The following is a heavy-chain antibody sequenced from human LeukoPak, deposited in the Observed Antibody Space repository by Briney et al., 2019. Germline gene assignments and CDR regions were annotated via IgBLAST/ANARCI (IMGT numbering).Heavy chain of an antibody. D-gene: IGHD2-2*01. Sequence: SETLSLTCTVPGGSISSYYWSWIRQPAGKGLEWIGRIYTSGSTNYNPSLKSRVTMSVDTSKNQFSLKLSSVTAADTAVYYCARSKVVPAAISKSAAAGTIEDADYWGQGTLVTVSS. CDR2: IYTSGST. CDR3: ARSKVVPAAISKSAAAGTIEDADY. CDR1: GGSISSYY. J-gene: IGHJ4*02. V-gene: IGHV4-4*07.